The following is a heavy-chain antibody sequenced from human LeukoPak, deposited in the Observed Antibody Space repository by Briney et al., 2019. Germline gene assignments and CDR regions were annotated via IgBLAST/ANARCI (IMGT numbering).Heavy chain of an antibody. J-gene: IGHJ4*02. CDR1: GFTFSSYA. V-gene: IGHV3-30-3*01. CDR3: TRPTYDFWSGYDSVYFDY. Sequence: GGSLRLSCAASGFTFSSYAMHWVRQAPGKGLEWVAVISYDGSNKYYADSVKGRFTISRDNSKNTLYLQMNSLRAEDTAVYYCTRPTYDFWSGYDSVYFDYWGQGTLVTVSS. CDR2: ISYDGSNK. D-gene: IGHD3-3*01.